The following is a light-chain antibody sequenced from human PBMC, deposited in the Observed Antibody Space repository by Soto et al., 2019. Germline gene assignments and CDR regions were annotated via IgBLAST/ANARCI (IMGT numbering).Light chain of an antibody. Sequence: QSALTQPRSVSGSPGQSVTISCTGTSRDVGAYNYVSWYQQHPGKAPRLMVYDVTKRPSGVPDRFSGSKSGNTASLTISGLRSEDEADYYCCSYAGSYIMIFGGGTQLTVL. J-gene: IGLJ2*01. CDR2: DVT. CDR3: CSYAGSYIMI. CDR1: SRDVGAYNY. V-gene: IGLV2-11*01.